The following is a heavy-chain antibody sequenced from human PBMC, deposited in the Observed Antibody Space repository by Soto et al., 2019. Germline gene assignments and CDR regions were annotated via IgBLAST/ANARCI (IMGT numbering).Heavy chain of an antibody. CDR2: ISAYNGNT. CDR1: GYTFTSYG. Sequence: ASVKVSCKASGYTFTSYGISWVRQAPGKGLEWMGWISAYNGNTNYAQKLQGRVTMTTDTSTSTAYMELRSLRSDDTAVYYCAREIVVVPAAHFDYGGKGTLVTVSS. V-gene: IGHV1-18*01. D-gene: IGHD2-2*01. J-gene: IGHJ4*02. CDR3: AREIVVVPAAHFDY.